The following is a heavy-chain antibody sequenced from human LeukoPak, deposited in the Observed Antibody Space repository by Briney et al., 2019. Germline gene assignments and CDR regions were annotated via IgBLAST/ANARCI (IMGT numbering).Heavy chain of an antibody. Sequence: PGGSLRLSCAASGFTFSSYSMNWVRQAPGKGLEWVSYISSSSSTIYYADSVKGRFTISRDNSKNTLYLQMNSLRAEDTAVYYCANVDYDFWSGYYAEYFQHWGQGTLVTVSS. CDR1: GFTFSSYS. D-gene: IGHD3-3*01. J-gene: IGHJ1*01. CDR2: ISSSSSTI. CDR3: ANVDYDFWSGYYAEYFQH. V-gene: IGHV3-48*01.